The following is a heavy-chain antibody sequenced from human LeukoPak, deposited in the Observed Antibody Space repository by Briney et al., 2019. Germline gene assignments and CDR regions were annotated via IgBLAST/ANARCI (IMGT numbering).Heavy chain of an antibody. CDR2: ISYDGSNK. V-gene: IGHV3-30*04. CDR1: GFTFSSYA. D-gene: IGHD5-18*01. Sequence: PGGSLRLSCAASGFTFSSYAMHWVRQAPGKGLEWVAVISYDGSNKYYAGSVKGRFTISSDNSKNTLYLQMNSLRADDTAVYYCANSYGYGYFDYWGQGTLVTVSS. J-gene: IGHJ4*02. CDR3: ANSYGYGYFDY.